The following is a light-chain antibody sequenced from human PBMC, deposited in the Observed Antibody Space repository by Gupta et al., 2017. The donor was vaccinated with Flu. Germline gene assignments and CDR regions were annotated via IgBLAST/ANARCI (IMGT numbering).Light chain of an antibody. CDR2: AAS. CDR3: QQRHSTPRT. CDR1: QSITTF. V-gene: IGKV1-39*01. Sequence: DIQMTQSPSSLSASVGDRVTITCRASQSITTFLNWYQQKPGKAPNLLIYAASSLQSGVPSRFSGSGSGTDFTLTISRRQPEDFATYYCQQRHSTPRTFGHGTKVDIK. J-gene: IGKJ3*01.